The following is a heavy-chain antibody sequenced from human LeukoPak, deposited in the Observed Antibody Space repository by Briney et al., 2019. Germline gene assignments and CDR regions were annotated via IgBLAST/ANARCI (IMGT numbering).Heavy chain of an antibody. CDR3: AKDSRSSSWEAYYYYYYGMDV. Sequence: GGSLRLSCAASGFTFSSYAMSWVRQAPGKGLEWVSAISGGGGSTYYADSVKGRFTISRDNSKNTLYLQMNSLRAEDTAVYYCAKDSRSSSWEAYYYYYYGMDVWGQGTTVTVS. V-gene: IGHV3-23*01. J-gene: IGHJ6*02. CDR1: GFTFSSYA. D-gene: IGHD6-13*01. CDR2: ISGGGGST.